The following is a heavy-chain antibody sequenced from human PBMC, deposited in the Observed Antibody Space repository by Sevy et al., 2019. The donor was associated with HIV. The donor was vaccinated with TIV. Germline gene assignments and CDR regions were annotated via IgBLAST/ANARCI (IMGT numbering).Heavy chain of an antibody. CDR2: IYYSGST. CDR3: AVKYSGYDTPYYYGMDV. CDR1: GGSISSSSYY. Sequence: SETLSLTCTVSGGSISSSSYYWGWIRQPPGKGLEWIGSIYYSGSTYYNPSLKSRVTISVDTSKNQFSLKLSSVNAAETAVYYCAVKYSGYDTPYYYGMDVWGQGTTVTVSS. V-gene: IGHV4-39*01. J-gene: IGHJ6*02. D-gene: IGHD5-12*01.